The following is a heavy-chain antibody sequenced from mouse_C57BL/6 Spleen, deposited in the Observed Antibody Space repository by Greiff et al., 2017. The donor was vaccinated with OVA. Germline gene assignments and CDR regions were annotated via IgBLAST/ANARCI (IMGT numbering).Heavy chain of an antibody. CDR2: ISSGGSYT. Sequence: EVKLMESGGDLVKPGGSLKLSCAASGFTFSSYGMSWVRQTPDKRLEWVATISSGGSYTYYPDSVKGRFTISRDNAKNTLYLQMSSLKSEDTAMYYCARHEDSSGLAYWGQGTLVTVSA. CDR3: ARHEDSSGLAY. CDR1: GFTFSSYG. J-gene: IGHJ3*01. D-gene: IGHD3-2*02. V-gene: IGHV5-6*01.